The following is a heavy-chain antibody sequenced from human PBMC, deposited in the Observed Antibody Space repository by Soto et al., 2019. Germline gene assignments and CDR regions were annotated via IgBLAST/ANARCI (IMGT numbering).Heavy chain of an antibody. CDR3: AREPDIVVDAAAGLNYGMDV. D-gene: IGHD2-15*01. V-gene: IGHV3-33*01. Sequence: QVQLVESGGGVVQPGRSLRLSCAASGFTFSTYGMHWVRQAPGKGLGWVAVIWSDGSNKYYADSVKGRFTISRANSNNPLYLEMNSLRAEDSAVYVCAREPDIVVDAAAGLNYGMDVWGQGTTVTVSS. CDR1: GFTFSTYG. CDR2: IWSDGSNK. J-gene: IGHJ6*02.